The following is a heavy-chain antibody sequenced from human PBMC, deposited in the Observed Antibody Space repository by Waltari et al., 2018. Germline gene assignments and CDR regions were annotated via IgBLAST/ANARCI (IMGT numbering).Heavy chain of an antibody. CDR1: GGTFSSYA. CDR3: ARAWIAAAGDLLTY. CDR2: IIPSLGKA. J-gene: IGHJ4*02. Sequence: QVQLVQSGAEVKKPGSSVKVSCKASGGTFSSYAISWVRQAPGQGLEWMGRIIPSLGKANYAQKFQGRVTITADKSTSTAYMELSSLRSEDTAVYYCARAWIAAAGDLLTYWGQGTLVTVSS. V-gene: IGHV1-69*04. D-gene: IGHD6-13*01.